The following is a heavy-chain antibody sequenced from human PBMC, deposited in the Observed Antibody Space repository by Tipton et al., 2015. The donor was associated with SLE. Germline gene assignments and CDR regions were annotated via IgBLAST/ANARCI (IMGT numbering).Heavy chain of an antibody. CDR3: ARARRGSGQLVRDYYYYMDV. CDR2: INHSGST. J-gene: IGHJ6*03. CDR1: GGSFSGYY. Sequence: TLSLTCAVYGGSFSGYYWSWIRQPPGKGLEWIGEINHSGSTNYNPSLKSRVTISVDTSKNQFSLKLSSVTAADTALYYCARARRGSGQLVRDYYYYMDVWGKGTTVTVSS. V-gene: IGHV4-34*01. D-gene: IGHD6-13*01.